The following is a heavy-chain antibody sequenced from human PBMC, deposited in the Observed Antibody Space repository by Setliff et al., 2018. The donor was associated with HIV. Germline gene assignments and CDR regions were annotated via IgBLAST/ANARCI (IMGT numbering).Heavy chain of an antibody. V-gene: IGHV1-3*01. CDR3: ARGALLAVFDFDH. Sequence: GASVKVSCKASGYTFTSYAMHWVRQAPGQSLEWMGWINVGKGDTKYSQELQGRITLTTDTSANTAYMELSSLRSDDTAVYFCARGALLAVFDFDHWGHGTRVTVSS. J-gene: IGHJ4*01. CDR1: GYTFTSYA. D-gene: IGHD3-10*01. CDR2: INVGKGDT.